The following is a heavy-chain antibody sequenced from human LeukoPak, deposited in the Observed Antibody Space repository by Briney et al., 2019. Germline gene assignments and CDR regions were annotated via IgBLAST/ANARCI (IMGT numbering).Heavy chain of an antibody. CDR2: IIPIFGIA. CDR1: GGTFSGYA. V-gene: IGHV1-69*04. Sequence: SVKVSCKASGGTFSGYAISWVRQAPGQGLEWMGRIIPIFGIANYAQKFQGRVTITADKSTSTAYMELSSLRSEDTAVYYCARDGIAAAGRGFYDYWGQGTLVTVSS. CDR3: ARDGIAAAGRGFYDY. D-gene: IGHD6-13*01. J-gene: IGHJ4*02.